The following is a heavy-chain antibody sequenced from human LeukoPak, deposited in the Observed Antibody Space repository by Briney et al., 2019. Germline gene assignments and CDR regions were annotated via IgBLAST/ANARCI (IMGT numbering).Heavy chain of an antibody. V-gene: IGHV4-39*07. CDR2: INHSGST. J-gene: IGHJ4*02. CDR1: GGSIRSSYYY. CDR3: ARSFRVRGVIKPPADY. D-gene: IGHD3-10*01. Sequence: SETLSLTCTVSGGSIRSSYYYWSWIRQPPGKGLEWIGEINHSGSTNYNPSLKSRVTISVDTSKNQFSLKLSSVTAADTAVYYCARSFRVRGVIKPPADYWGQGTLVTVSS.